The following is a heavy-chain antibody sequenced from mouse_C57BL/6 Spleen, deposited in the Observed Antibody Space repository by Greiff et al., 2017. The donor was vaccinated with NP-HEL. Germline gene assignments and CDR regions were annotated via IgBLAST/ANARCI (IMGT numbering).Heavy chain of an antibody. CDR3: ARSNGYYGLFAY. Sequence: VQLQQSGAELVRPGTSVKMSCKASGYTFTNYWIGWAKQRPGHGLEWIGDIYPGGGYTNYNEKFKGKATLTADKSSSTAYMQFNSLTSEDSAIYYCARSNGYYGLFAYWGQGTLVTVSA. CDR2: IYPGGGYT. J-gene: IGHJ3*01. D-gene: IGHD2-3*01. CDR1: GYTFTNYW. V-gene: IGHV1-63*01.